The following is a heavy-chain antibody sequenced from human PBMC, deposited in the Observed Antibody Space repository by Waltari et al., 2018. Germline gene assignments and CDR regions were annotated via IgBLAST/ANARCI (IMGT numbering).Heavy chain of an antibody. CDR3: ARGLDSNSWYGAHF. CDR2: MNPKNGNT. J-gene: IGHJ4*02. V-gene: IGHV1-8*02. CDR1: GYPFPNSD. D-gene: IGHD6-13*01. Sequence: QVLLVQSGAELKTPGASVKVSCKDSGYPFPNSDINWPRPATGQGLEWVGWMNPKNGNTLYAQKFQGRVTLTRDNSINTAYMELTSLTSDDTGVYYCARGLDSNSWYGAHFWGQGTLVTVAS.